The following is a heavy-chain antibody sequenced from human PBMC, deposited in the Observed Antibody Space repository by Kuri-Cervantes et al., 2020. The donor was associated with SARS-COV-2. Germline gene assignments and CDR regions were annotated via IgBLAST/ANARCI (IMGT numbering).Heavy chain of an antibody. CDR2: ISSDGSST. V-gene: IGHV3-74*01. Sequence: GESLKISCAASGFTFSSYWMHWVRQAPGKGLVWVSRISSDGSSTSYADSVKGRFTISRDNAKNTLYLQMNSLRAEDTAVYYCARIMFMVRGRPGGQDVWGKGTTVTVSS. CDR1: GFTFSSYW. D-gene: IGHD3-10*01. CDR3: ARIMFMVRGRPGGQDV. J-gene: IGHJ6*04.